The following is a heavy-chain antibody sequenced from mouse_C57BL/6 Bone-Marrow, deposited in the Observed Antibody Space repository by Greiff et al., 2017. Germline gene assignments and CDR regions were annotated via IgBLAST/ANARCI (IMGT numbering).Heavy chain of an antibody. CDR2: ISSGSSTI. D-gene: IGHD2-1*01. J-gene: IGHJ3*01. V-gene: IGHV5-17*01. CDR3: ARDGNFGGVAY. CDR1: GFTFSDYG. Sequence: EVQGVESGGGLVKPGGSLKLSCAASGFTFSDYGMHWVRQAPEKGLEWVAYISSGSSTIYYADTVKGRFTISRDNAKNTLFLQMTSLMSEDTAMYYGARDGNFGGVAYGCRGTLVSVTA.